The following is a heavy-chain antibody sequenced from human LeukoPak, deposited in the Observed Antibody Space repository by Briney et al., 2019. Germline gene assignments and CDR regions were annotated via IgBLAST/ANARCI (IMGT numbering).Heavy chain of an antibody. CDR1: GGTFSSYA. Sequence: ASVKVSCKASGGTFSSYAISWVRQAPGQGLEWMGGIIPIFGTANYAQKFQGRVTITADESTSTAYMELSSLRSEDTAVYFCARFVFKGMDYFDYWGQGTLVTVSS. J-gene: IGHJ4*02. CDR3: ARFVFKGMDYFDY. CDR2: IIPIFGTA. D-gene: IGHD5-24*01. V-gene: IGHV1-69*13.